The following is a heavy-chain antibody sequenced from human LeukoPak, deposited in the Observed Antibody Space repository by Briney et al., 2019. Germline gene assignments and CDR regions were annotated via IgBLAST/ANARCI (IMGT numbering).Heavy chain of an antibody. V-gene: IGHV3-23*01. J-gene: IGHJ4*02. D-gene: IGHD3-10*01. CDR1: GFTFTSYA. CDR3: ANLWGVTGGFDY. CDR2: ISGSGGGT. Sequence: GGSLRLPCAASGFTFTSYAMSWVRQAPGKGLEWVSAISGSGGGTYYADSVKGRFTISRDNSKNTLYLQMNSLRPEDTAVYYCANLWGVTGGFDYWGQGTLVTVSS.